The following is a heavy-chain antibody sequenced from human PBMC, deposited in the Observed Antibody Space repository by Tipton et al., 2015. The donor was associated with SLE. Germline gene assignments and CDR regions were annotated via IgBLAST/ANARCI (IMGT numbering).Heavy chain of an antibody. CDR3: ARGVLQPLNY. CDR1: GGSFGGYY. CDR2: INHSGST. J-gene: IGHJ4*02. V-gene: IGHV4-34*01. Sequence: TLSLTCAVYGGSFGGYYWSWIRQPPGKGLESIGEINHSGSTNYNPSLKSRVTISVDTSKNQFSLKLSSVTAADTAVYYCARGVLQPLNYWGQGTLVTVSS. D-gene: IGHD2/OR15-2a*01.